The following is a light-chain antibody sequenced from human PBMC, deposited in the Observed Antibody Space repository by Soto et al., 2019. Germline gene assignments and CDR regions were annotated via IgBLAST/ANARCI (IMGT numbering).Light chain of an antibody. V-gene: IGKV1-27*01. J-gene: IGKJ4*01. CDR1: QDIANY. CDR3: QRYDDAPLT. Sequence: DSQLTQSPTSLSAYVGDRVTMTCRASQDIANYLVWYQQQPGKVSKLLIYAASTLHSGVPSRFSGSGSGTDFTLTISSLQPEDVGTYYCQRYDDAPLTFGGGTKVDIK. CDR2: AAS.